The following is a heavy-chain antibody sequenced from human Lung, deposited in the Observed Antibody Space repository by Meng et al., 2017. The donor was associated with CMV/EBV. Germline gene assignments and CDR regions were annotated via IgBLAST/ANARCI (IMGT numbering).Heavy chain of an antibody. D-gene: IGHD3-22*01. Sequence: ASXXVSXKASGYTFTSYDINWVRQATGQGLEWMGWMNPNSGNTGYAQKFQGRVTMTRNTSISTAYMEMSSPRSEDTAVYYCARVIATHSNRINVGGPDDTGESYYGMDVXGQGXTVTVSS. J-gene: IGHJ6*02. CDR2: MNPNSGNT. CDR1: GYTFTSYD. V-gene: IGHV1-8*01. CDR3: ARVIATHSNRINVGGPDDTGESYYGMDV.